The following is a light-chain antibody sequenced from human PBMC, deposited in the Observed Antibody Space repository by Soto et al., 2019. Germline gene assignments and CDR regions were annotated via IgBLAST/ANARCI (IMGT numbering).Light chain of an antibody. CDR1: SSNIGAGYD. J-gene: IGLJ1*01. Sequence: QSVLTQPPSVSGAPGQRVTISCTGSSSNIGAGYDVHWYLQLPGTAPKLVVYTNNNRPSGVPDRFSGSKSGNSASLAITGLQAEDQADYYCLSYDSRLSAYVFGTGTKLTVL. CDR2: TNN. CDR3: LSYDSRLSAYV. V-gene: IGLV1-40*01.